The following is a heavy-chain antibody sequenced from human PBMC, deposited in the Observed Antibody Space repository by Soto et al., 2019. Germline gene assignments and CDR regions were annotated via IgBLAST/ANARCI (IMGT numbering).Heavy chain of an antibody. Sequence: SETLSLTCTVSGGSISSSSYYWGWIRQPPGKGLEWIGSIYYSGSTFYHPSLKSRVTISVDTSKNQFSLKVTSVTAADTAVYYCARVTYDFWSGYSDYWGQGTLVTVSS. D-gene: IGHD3-3*01. CDR2: IYYSGST. J-gene: IGHJ4*02. CDR3: ARVTYDFWSGYSDY. CDR1: GGSISSSSYY. V-gene: IGHV4-39*07.